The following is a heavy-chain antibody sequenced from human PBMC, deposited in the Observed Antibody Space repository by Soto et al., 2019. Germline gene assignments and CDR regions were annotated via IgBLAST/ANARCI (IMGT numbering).Heavy chain of an antibody. CDR2: ISGSGGST. Sequence: EVQLLESGGGLVQPGGSLRLSCAASGFTFSSYAMSWVRQAPGKGLEWVSAISGSGGSTYYADSVKGRFTISRDNSKNTLDLQSNSLRAEATAVYYWATENGYSSSWFEFDYWGQGTLVTVSS. CDR3: ATENGYSSSWFEFDY. J-gene: IGHJ4*02. CDR1: GFTFSSYA. D-gene: IGHD6-13*01. V-gene: IGHV3-23*01.